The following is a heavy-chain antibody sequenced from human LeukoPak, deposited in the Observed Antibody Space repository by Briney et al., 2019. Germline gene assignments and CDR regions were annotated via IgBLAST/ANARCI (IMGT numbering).Heavy chain of an antibody. CDR3: ATYDSGSYRWFDP. D-gene: IGHD3-10*01. V-gene: IGHV3-21*01. Sequence: GGYLRLSCAASGFTFSSFSMNWVRQAPGKGLEWLACINSIGDYIYYADSVKGRFTISRDNSKNTLYLQMNSLGAEDTAVYYCATYDSGSYRWFDPWGQGTLVTVSS. J-gene: IGHJ5*02. CDR1: GFTFSSFS. CDR2: INSIGDYI.